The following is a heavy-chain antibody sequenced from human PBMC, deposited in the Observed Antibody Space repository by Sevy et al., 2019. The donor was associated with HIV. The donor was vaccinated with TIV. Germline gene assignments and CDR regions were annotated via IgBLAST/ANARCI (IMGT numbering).Heavy chain of an antibody. CDR2: FYYSEST. D-gene: IGHD6-19*01. J-gene: IGHJ4*02. V-gene: IGHV4-39*01. CDR1: GGSISISSYY. CDR3: ARAFRAVAGSYYFDY. Sequence: SETLSLTCTVSGGSISISSYYWGWIRQPTGKGLEWIGSFYYSESTYYNPSLKSRVTISVDTSKNQFSLKLSSVTAADTAVYYCARAFRAVAGSYYFDYWGQGTLVTVSS.